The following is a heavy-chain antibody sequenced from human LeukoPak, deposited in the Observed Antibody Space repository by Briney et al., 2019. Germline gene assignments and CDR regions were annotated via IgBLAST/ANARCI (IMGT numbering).Heavy chain of an antibody. CDR1: GYSFSSYG. CDR3: ARDPGTLATYFDY. CDR2: IWYDGSKK. Sequence: GGSLRLSCAASGYSFSSYGMQWVRQAPGKGLEWVAVIWYDGSKKYYADSVKGRFTTSRDDSKNTLYLQMNSLRAEDTAIYYCARDPGTLATYFDYWGPGTLVTVSS. D-gene: IGHD6-13*01. J-gene: IGHJ4*02. V-gene: IGHV3-33*01.